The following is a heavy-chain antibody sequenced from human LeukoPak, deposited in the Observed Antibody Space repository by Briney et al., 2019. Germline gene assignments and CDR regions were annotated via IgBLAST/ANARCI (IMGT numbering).Heavy chain of an antibody. Sequence: GGSLRLSCAASGFTFSSYDMHWVRHPTGKGLEWVSAIGTAGDTYYSHPVKGRFTISRENAKNSLYLHMNSLSAGDTAVYFCARGHMLTGYYNFAWFDPWGQGTLVTVSS. CDR2: IGTAGDT. J-gene: IGHJ5*02. CDR1: GFTFSSYD. D-gene: IGHD3-9*01. V-gene: IGHV3-13*01. CDR3: ARGHMLTGYYNFAWFDP.